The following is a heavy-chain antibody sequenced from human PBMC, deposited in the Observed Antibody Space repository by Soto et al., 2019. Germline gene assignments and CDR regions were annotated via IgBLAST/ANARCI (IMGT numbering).Heavy chain of an antibody. D-gene: IGHD3-3*01. CDR3: AKPYYDFWSGQNYFDY. V-gene: IGHV3-30*18. CDR2: ISYDGSNK. J-gene: IGHJ4*02. Sequence: PGGSLRLSCAASGFTFSSYGMHWVRQAPGKGLEWVAVISYDGSNKYYADSVKGRFTISRDNSKNTLYLQMNSLRAEDTAVYYCAKPYYDFWSGQNYFDYWGQGTLVTSPQ. CDR1: GFTFSSYG.